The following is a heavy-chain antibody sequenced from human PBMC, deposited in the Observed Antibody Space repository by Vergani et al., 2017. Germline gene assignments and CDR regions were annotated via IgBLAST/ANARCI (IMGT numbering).Heavy chain of an antibody. CDR3: ARDCTSGGCPDNYGMDV. V-gene: IGHV3-21*06. J-gene: IGHJ6*02. Sequence: EVLLAESGGRMVRPGGSLRLSCAASGFSFDDHGMSWVRQAPGKGLEWVAFIGSSGPYINYADSVKGRFIISRDNTNNSLSLQLRSLRAEDAAVYYCARDCTSGGCPDNYGMDVWGQGATVTVSS. D-gene: IGHD2-8*01. CDR2: IGSSGPYI. CDR1: GFSFDDHG.